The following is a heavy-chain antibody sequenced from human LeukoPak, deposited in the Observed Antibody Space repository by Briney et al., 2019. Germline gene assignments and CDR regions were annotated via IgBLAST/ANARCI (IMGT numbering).Heavy chain of an antibody. V-gene: IGHV4-61*02. J-gene: IGHJ4*02. D-gene: IGHD3-22*01. CDR3: ARASEYYDSSGYSYYFDY. Sequence: PSQTLSLTCTVSGGSISSGSYYWSWIRQPAGKGLEWIGRIYTSGSTNYNPSLKSRVTISMDTSKNQFSLKLSSVTAADTAVYYRARASEYYDSSGYSYYFDYWGQGTLVTVSS. CDR2: IYTSGST. CDR1: GGSISSGSYY.